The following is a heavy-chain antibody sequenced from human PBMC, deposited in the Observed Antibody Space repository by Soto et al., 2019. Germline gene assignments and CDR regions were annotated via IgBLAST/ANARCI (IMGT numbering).Heavy chain of an antibody. CDR2: IYYSGST. J-gene: IGHJ6*02. CDR3: ARMYYDFWSGPEASYGMDV. D-gene: IGHD3-3*01. CDR1: GGSISSYY. V-gene: IGHV4-59*01. Sequence: SETLSLTCTVSGGSISSYYWSWIRQPPGKGLEWIGYIYYSGSTNYNPSLKSRVTISVDTSKDQFSLKLSSVTAADTAVYYCARMYYDFWSGPEASYGMDVWGQGTTVTVSS.